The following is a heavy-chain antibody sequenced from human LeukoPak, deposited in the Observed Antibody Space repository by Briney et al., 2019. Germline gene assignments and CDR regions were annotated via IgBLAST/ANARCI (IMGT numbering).Heavy chain of an antibody. CDR3: AKEGRSLQTY. D-gene: IGHD5-24*01. CDR2: IKEDRTET. J-gene: IGHJ4*02. V-gene: IGHV3-7*03. Sequence: PGGSLRLSCAASGFMFGSNWMSWVRLAPGKGLEWVANIKEDRTETYYVDSVKGRFTISRDNAKNSLYLQMNSLRVEDTAVYYCAKEGRSLQTYWGQGTLVTVSS. CDR1: GFMFGSNW.